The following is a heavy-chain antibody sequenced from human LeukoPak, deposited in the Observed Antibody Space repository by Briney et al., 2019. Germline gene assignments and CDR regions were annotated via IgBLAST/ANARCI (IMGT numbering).Heavy chain of an antibody. D-gene: IGHD4/OR15-4a*01. CDR2: ISTSSSYI. Sequence: GGSLRLSCAASGFTFSRSSMNWVRQAPGKGLEWVSSISTSSSYIYYADSVKGRFTISRDNSKNTLYLQMNSLRAEDTAVYYCARRAGAYSHPYDYWGQGTLVTVSS. J-gene: IGHJ4*02. V-gene: IGHV3-21*04. CDR3: ARRAGAYSHPYDY. CDR1: GFTFSRSS.